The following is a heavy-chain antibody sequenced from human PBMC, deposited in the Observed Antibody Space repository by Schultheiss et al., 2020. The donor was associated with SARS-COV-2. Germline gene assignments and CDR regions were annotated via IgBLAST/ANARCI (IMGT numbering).Heavy chain of an antibody. J-gene: IGHJ6*03. D-gene: IGHD3-10*01. CDR2: ISGSGGST. CDR3: AKAGRYYGSGTYYYYYMDV. V-gene: IGHV3-23*01. CDR1: GFTFSSYG. Sequence: GGSLRLSCAASGFTFSSYGMHWVRQAPGKGLEWVSAISGSGGSTYYADSVKGRFTISRDNSKNTLYLQMNSLRAEDTAVYYCAKAGRYYGSGTYYYYYMDVWGKGTTVTVSS.